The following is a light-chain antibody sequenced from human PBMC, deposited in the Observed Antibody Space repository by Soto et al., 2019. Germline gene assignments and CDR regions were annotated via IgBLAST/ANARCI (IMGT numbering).Light chain of an antibody. CDR1: QSIRSY. J-gene: IGKJ1*01. CDR2: AAS. V-gene: IGKV1-39*01. CDR3: QQSYSTLWT. Sequence: DIQMTQSPSSLSASVGDRVTISCRASQSIRSYLNWYQQKPGKAPNLLIYAASTLQSGVPSRFSGSGSGTDFTLTISSLQPEDFATYYCQQSYSTLWTFGQGTKVEIK.